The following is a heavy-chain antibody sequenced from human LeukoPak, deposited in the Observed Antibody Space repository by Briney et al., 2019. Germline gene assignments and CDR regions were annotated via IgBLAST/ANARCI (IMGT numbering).Heavy chain of an antibody. V-gene: IGHV3-48*04. CDR1: GFTFSSYS. D-gene: IGHD3-22*01. CDR2: ISSSSSTI. J-gene: IGHJ6*03. CDR3: ARESRRIVVVTVTYYYYYMDV. Sequence: GGSLRLSCAASGFTFSSYSMNWVRQAPGKGLEWVSYISSSSSTIYYADSVKGRFTISRDNAKNSLYLQMDSLRAEDTAVYYCARESRRIVVVTVTYYYYYMDVWGKGTTVAVSS.